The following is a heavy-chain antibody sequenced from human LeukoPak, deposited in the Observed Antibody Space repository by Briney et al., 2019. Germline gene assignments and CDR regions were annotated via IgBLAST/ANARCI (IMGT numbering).Heavy chain of an antibody. Sequence: GGSLRLSCAASAFTFSSYWMSWVRQAPGKGLEWVANIKQDGSEKDYVDSVKGRFTISRDNARKLLFLQMNSLRAEDTALYYCARDGYGLGIYYDRFDSWGQGTPVTVSS. D-gene: IGHD3-16*01. CDR2: IKQDGSEK. CDR1: AFTFSSYW. V-gene: IGHV3-7*01. CDR3: ARDGYGLGIYYDRFDS. J-gene: IGHJ4*02.